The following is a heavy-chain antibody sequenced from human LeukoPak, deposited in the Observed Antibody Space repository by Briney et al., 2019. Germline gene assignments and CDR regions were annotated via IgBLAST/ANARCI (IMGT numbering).Heavy chain of an antibody. CDR3: ARARDGHINNWFDP. V-gene: IGHV4-61*01. J-gene: IGHJ5*02. D-gene: IGHD5-24*01. CDR1: GGSISSSSYY. CDR2: IYYSGST. Sequence: SETLSLTCTVSGGSISSSSYYWSWIRQPPGKGLEWIGYIYYSGSTNYNPSLKSRVTISVDTSKNQFSLKMSSVTAADTAVYYCARARDGHINNWFDPWGQGTLVTVSS.